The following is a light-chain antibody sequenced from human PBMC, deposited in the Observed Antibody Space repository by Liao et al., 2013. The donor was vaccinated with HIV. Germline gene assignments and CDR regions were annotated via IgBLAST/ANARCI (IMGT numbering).Light chain of an antibody. CDR2: KDT. CDR1: ALPKQY. Sequence: SFVLTQPPSVSVSPGQTARITCFGDALPKQYAFWYQRKPGQAPVVVIYKDTERPSGIPERFSGSSSGTTVSLTISGVQAEDEADYYCQSADSSGTYVVFGGGTKLTVL. J-gene: IGLJ2*01. CDR3: QSADSSGTYVV. V-gene: IGLV3-25*03.